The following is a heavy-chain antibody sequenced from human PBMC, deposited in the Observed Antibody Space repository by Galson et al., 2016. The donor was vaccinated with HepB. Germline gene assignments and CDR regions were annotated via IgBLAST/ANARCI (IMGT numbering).Heavy chain of an antibody. Sequence: TLSLTCTVSGGSIISGSHYWTWIRQPAGKGLEWIGGISTSGTTKYNPSLRSRVTISADTSKTQLSLKLSYVTASDTAMYYCARIPDSWGQGTLVTVSS. D-gene: IGHD2-2*02. CDR1: GGSIISGSHY. V-gene: IGHV4-61*02. CDR2: ISTSGTT. J-gene: IGHJ4*02. CDR3: ARIPDS.